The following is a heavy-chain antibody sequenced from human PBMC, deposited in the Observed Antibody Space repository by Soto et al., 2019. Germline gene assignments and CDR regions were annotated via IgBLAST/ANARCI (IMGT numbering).Heavy chain of an antibody. Sequence: SETLSLTCTVSGGSISSYYWSWIRQPPGKGLEWIGYIYYSGSTNYNPSLKSRVTISVDTSKNQFSLKLSSVTAADTAVYYCAREVAGDYAGLGAFDLWRQGTMVTVSS. CDR3: AREVAGDYAGLGAFDL. CDR1: GGSISSYY. J-gene: IGHJ3*01. V-gene: IGHV4-59*01. CDR2: IYYSGST. D-gene: IGHD4-17*01.